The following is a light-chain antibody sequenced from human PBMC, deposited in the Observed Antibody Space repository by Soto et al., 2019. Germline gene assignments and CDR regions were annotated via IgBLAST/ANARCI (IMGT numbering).Light chain of an antibody. CDR1: QRVGSSS. V-gene: IGKV3-20*01. Sequence: EIVLTQSPGTLSLSPGEIAILSCRASQRVGSSSLAWYQQRPGQAPRLLIYGVSTRATGIPDRFSGSGSGTDFTLTISRLESEDFAVYFCQQFGTSPAFGGGTKVEIK. J-gene: IGKJ4*01. CDR2: GVS. CDR3: QQFGTSPA.